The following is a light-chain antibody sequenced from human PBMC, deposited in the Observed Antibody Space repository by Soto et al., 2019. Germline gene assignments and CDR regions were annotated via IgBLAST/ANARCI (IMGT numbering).Light chain of an antibody. CDR1: QSISRSD. V-gene: IGKV3-20*01. Sequence: EIVSTQSPGTVSLSPGESSTLSCRASQSISRSDLAWYQHRPGQSPRLLIYATSSRATGIPDRFTGGGAGTGFTLTISRLEPEDSAVYYCQQYGSSPTFGGGTKVDI. J-gene: IGKJ4*01. CDR2: ATS. CDR3: QQYGSSPT.